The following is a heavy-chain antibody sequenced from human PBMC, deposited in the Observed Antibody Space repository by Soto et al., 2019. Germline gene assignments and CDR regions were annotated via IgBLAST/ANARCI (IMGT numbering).Heavy chain of an antibody. D-gene: IGHD6-6*01. CDR2: IYHSGST. Sequence: LETPSLTRAVSGGSISSSNWRSWVRQPPGKGLEGIGEIYHSGSTNYNPSLKSRVTISVNKSKNQFSLKLSSVTAADTAVYYCARDIGIAARKWYYGMDVWGQGTTVTVSS. V-gene: IGHV4-4*03. CDR1: GGSISSSNW. CDR3: ARDIGIAARKWYYGMDV. J-gene: IGHJ6*02.